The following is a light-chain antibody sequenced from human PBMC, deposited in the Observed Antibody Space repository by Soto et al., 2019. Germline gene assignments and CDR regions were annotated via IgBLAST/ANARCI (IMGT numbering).Light chain of an antibody. J-gene: IGLJ1*01. CDR1: SSDVGYYNY. Sequence: QSVLTRPPSASGSPGQSVTIACTGTSSDVGYYNYVSWYQQPPGKAPKLLIYDVSKRPSGVPDRFSGSKSGNTASLTVSGLQAEDEGDYYCSSYAGSNYPYVFGTGTKLTVL. CDR3: SSYAGSNYPYV. V-gene: IGLV2-8*01. CDR2: DVS.